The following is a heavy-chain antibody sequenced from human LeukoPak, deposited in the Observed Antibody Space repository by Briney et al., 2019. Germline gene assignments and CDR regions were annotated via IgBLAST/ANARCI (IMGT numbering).Heavy chain of an antibody. Sequence: SETLSLTCAVYGGSFSGYYWSWIRQPPGKGLEWIGEINHSGSTNYNPSLKSRVTRSVDTSKNQFSLKLSSVTAAATAVYYCARGMGQLLYGGRYYYWGQGTLVTVSS. CDR2: INHSGST. CDR1: GGSFSGYY. V-gene: IGHV4-34*01. CDR3: ARGMGQLLYGGRYYY. D-gene: IGHD2-2*02. J-gene: IGHJ4*02.